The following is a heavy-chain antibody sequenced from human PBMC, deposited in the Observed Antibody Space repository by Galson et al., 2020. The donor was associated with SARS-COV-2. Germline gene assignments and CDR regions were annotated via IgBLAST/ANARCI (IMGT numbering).Heavy chain of an antibody. D-gene: IGHD6-19*01. CDR2: IDNGGDNA. CDR1: GFSFSNYA. J-gene: IGHJ4*02. CDR3: AKDHPSGWRYFDY. V-gene: IGHV3-23*03. Sequence: GESLKISCAASGFSFSNYAMSWVRQAPGKGLEWVSGIDNGGDNAYYADSVKGRFTISRDNSKNTLYLQMNSLRAEDTAVYYCAKDHPSGWRYFDYWGQGTLVTVSS.